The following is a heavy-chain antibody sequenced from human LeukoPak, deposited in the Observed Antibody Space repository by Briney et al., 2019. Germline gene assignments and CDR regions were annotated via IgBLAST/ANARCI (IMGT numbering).Heavy chain of an antibody. J-gene: IGHJ2*01. CDR1: GGSISSYY. CDR3: ARVQQSRRNSGNWYFDL. V-gene: IGHV4-59*01. Sequence: SETLSLTCTVSGGSISSYYWSWIRQPPGKGLEWIGYIYYSGSTNYNPSLKSRVTISVDTSKNQFSLKLSSVTAADTAVYYCARVQQSRRNSGNWYFDLWGRGTLVTVSS. D-gene: IGHD4-23*01. CDR2: IYYSGST.